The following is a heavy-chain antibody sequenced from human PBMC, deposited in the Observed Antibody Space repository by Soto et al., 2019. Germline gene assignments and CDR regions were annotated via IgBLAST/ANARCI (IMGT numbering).Heavy chain of an antibody. V-gene: IGHV4-39*01. CDR2: IYYRGNT. D-gene: IGHD3-9*01. J-gene: IGHJ4*02. CDR3: ARREGLATISYYFDF. Sequence: QLQLQESGPGLVKPSETLSLTCSVSGDSINSDKYYWGWIRQPPGKGLEWIGSIYYRGNTYYNPSLQTRVTISLDKSKSQFSLKLNSVTAADSAVYFCARREGLATISYYFDFWVQGALVTGSS. CDR1: GDSINSDKYY.